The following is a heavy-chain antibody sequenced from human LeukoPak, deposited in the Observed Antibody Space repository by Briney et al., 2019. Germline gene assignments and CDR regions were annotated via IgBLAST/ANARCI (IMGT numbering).Heavy chain of an antibody. D-gene: IGHD4-17*01. J-gene: IGHJ5*02. CDR3: ARGPTDP. CDR1: GGSVNSGNYY. V-gene: IGHV4-31*03. Sequence: TLSLTCTVSGGSVNSGNYYWNWIRQHPGKGLEWIGYIYYSGSTYYNPSLKSRITISVDTSKNQFSLKLSSVTAADTAVYYCARGPTDPWGQGTLVTVSS. CDR2: IYYSGST.